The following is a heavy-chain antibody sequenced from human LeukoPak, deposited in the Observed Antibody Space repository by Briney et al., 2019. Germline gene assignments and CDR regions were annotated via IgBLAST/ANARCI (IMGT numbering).Heavy chain of an antibody. Sequence: GGSLRLSCAASGFTFSSYSMNWVRQAPGKGLEWVSSISSSSYIYYADSVKGRFTISRDNAKNSLYLQMNSLRAEDTAVYYCARDTHYDYVWGSYRWDPTDYWGQGTLVTVSS. J-gene: IGHJ4*02. CDR2: ISSSSYI. CDR1: GFTFSSYS. CDR3: ARDTHYDYVWGSYRWDPTDY. V-gene: IGHV3-21*01. D-gene: IGHD3-16*02.